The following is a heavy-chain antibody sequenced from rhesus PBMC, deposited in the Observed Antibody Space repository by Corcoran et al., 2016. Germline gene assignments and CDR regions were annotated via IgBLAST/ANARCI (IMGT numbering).Heavy chain of an antibody. J-gene: IGHJ4*01. D-gene: IGHD1-38*01. CDR2: VGRRGRP. V-gene: IGHV4-160*01. CDR1: GGSISGYW. CDR3: VRGGGGSTWYLDY. Sequence: QLQLQGSGPGLVKPSETLSLTCAVSGGSISGYWWSWIRQAPGKGLEGSGRVGRRGRPDYNPSLKSRVTISRDTSKNQFSLRLTSVTAADAAVYYCVRGGGGSTWYLDYWGQGVLVTVSS.